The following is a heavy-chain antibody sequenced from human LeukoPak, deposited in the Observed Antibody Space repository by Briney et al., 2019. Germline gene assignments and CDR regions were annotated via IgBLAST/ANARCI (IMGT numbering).Heavy chain of an antibody. J-gene: IGHJ4*02. D-gene: IGHD6-13*01. CDR2: IRRDGDVI. Sequence: GGSLRVSCEASGFTFSSFGMYWVRQAPGKGLEWVAFIRRDGDVIYYADSVKGRFTISRDNSRNMVYLQLNSLRPEDTAVYYCARMNPRSCAFDYWGQGTLVTVSS. V-gene: IGHV3-30*02. CDR3: ARMNPRSCAFDY. CDR1: GFTFSSFG.